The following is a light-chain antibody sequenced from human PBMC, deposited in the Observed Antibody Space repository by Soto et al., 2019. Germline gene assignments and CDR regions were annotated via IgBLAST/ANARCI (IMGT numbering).Light chain of an antibody. Sequence: QSALTQPPSVSGSPGQSVTISCSGTSSDVGSYNRVSWYQQPPGTAPKLMIYEVSNRPSVGPDRFSGSKSGNTASLTIFGLQAEDEADYYCSSFTSSSTDVFGTGTKVTVL. J-gene: IGLJ1*01. CDR1: SSDVGSYNR. V-gene: IGLV2-18*02. CDR3: SSFTSSSTDV. CDR2: EVS.